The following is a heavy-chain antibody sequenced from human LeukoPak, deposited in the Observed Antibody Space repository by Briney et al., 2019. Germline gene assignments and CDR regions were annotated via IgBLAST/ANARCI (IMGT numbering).Heavy chain of an antibody. J-gene: IGHJ4*02. CDR2: MNPNSGNT. CDR1: GYTFTGYY. CDR3: ARRQLYYYDSSGYYVIDY. Sequence: ASVKVSCKASGYTFTGYYMHWVRQAPGQGLEWMGWMNPNSGNTGYAQKFQGRVTMTRNTSISTAYMELSSLRSEDTAVYYCARRQLYYYDSSGYYVIDYWGQGTLVTVSS. V-gene: IGHV1-8*02. D-gene: IGHD3-22*01.